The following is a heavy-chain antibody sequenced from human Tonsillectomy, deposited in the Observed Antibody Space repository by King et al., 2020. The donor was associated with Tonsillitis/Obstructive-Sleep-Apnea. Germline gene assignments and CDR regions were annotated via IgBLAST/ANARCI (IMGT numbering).Heavy chain of an antibody. CDR1: GFTVSNNY. D-gene: IGHD2-15*01. CDR2: IYSGGST. V-gene: IGHV3-53*01. J-gene: IGHJ6*03. Sequence: VQLVESGGGLIQPGGSLRLSCAASGFTVSNNYMSWVRQAPGKGLEWVSVIYSGGSTYDADSVKGRCTISRANSKNTVYLQMNSLRAEDAAVNYCASGYCSGGSCPHYYYMDVWGKGTTVTVS. CDR3: ASGYCSGGSCPHYYYMDV.